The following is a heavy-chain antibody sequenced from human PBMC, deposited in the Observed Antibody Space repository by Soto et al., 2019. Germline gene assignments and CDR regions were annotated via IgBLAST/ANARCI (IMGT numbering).Heavy chain of an antibody. CDR3: ARGSAVDTAAPFDY. D-gene: IGHD5-18*01. J-gene: IGHJ4*02. CDR2: IIPIFGTA. CDR1: GGTFSSYA. V-gene: IGHV1-69*12. Sequence: QVQLVQSGAEVKKPGSSVKVSCKASGGTFSSYAISWVRQAPGQGLEWMGGIIPIFGTANYAQKFQGRVTMTADESTCTAYRELSSLRSEDTAVYYCARGSAVDTAAPFDYWGQGTLVTVSS.